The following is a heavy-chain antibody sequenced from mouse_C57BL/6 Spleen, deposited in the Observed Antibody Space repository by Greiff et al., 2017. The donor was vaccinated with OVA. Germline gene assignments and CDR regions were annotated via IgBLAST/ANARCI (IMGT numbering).Heavy chain of an antibody. CDR1: GYSFTDYN. Sequence: VQLKQSGPELEKPGASVKISCKASGYSFTDYNMNWVKQSNGKSLEWIGVINPNYGTTSYNQKFKGKATLTVDQSSSTAYMQLNSLTSEDSAVYYCAREGGNNWYFDVWGTGTTVTVSS. V-gene: IGHV1-39*01. D-gene: IGHD1-1*01. CDR3: AREGGNNWYFDV. CDR2: INPNYGTT. J-gene: IGHJ1*03.